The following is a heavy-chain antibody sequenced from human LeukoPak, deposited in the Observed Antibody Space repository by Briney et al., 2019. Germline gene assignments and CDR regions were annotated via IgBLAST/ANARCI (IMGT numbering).Heavy chain of an antibody. D-gene: IGHD1-1*01. V-gene: IGHV4-4*07. Sequence: PSETLSLTCTVSGGSITSYYWSWIRQPAGKGLEWIGRIQTSGSTNYSPSLKSRVTMSIDTPKTQFSLDQGTVTAADTAVYYCVRETTRYFDYWGQGTLVTVSS. CDR1: GGSITSYY. CDR2: IQTSGST. J-gene: IGHJ4*02. CDR3: VRETTRYFDY.